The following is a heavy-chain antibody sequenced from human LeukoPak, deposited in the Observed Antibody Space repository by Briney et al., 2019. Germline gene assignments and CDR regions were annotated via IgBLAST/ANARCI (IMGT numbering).Heavy chain of an antibody. CDR2: ISSSSSYI. CDR1: GFTFSSYS. Sequence: GGSLRLSCAASGFTFSSYSMNWVRQAPGKGLEWVSSISSSSSYIYYADSVKGRFTVSRDNAKNTLYLQMNSLRAEDTAVYYCARDQIASSVTADYWGQGTLVTVSS. J-gene: IGHJ4*02. V-gene: IGHV3-21*01. D-gene: IGHD6-6*01. CDR3: ARDQIASSVTADY.